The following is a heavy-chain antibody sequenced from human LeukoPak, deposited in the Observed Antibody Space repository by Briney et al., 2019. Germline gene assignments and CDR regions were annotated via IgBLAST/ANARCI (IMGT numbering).Heavy chain of an antibody. CDR2: INPSGSST. D-gene: IGHD3-16*02. J-gene: IGHJ5*02. V-gene: IGHV1-46*01. CDR1: GYSFTSHY. Sequence: VASVKVSCKASGYSFTSHYMHWVRQAPGQGLEWMGLINPSGSSTLYARKFQGRVTMTRDMSTTTDYMELSSLRSEDTAVYYCARDNSVGDIAWWFDPWGQGTLVTVSS. CDR3: ARDNSVGDIAWWFDP.